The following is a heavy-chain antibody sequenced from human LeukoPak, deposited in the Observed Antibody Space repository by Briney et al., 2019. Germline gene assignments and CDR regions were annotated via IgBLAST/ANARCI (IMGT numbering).Heavy chain of an antibody. CDR2: IIPIFGTA. CDR1: GGTFSSYA. CDR3: ARASLGYCSSTSCWAFDY. J-gene: IGHJ4*02. V-gene: IGHV1-69*13. D-gene: IGHD2-2*01. Sequence: SVKVSCKASGGTFSSYAISWVRQAPGQGLEWMGGIIPIFGTANYAQKFQGRVTITADESTSTAYMELSSLRSEDTAVYYCARASLGYCSSTSCWAFDYWGQGTLVTVSS.